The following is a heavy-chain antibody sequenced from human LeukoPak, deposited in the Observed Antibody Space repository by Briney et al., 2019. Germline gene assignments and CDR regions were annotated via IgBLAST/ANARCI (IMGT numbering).Heavy chain of an antibody. D-gene: IGHD2-2*01. CDR1: GYSFTSYW. Sequence: GESLKISCKGSGYSFTSYWISWVRQMPGKGLEWMGRIDPSDSSTNYSPSFQGHVTISADKSISTAYLQWSSLKASDTAVYYCARHKEYQLASYWGQGTLVTVSS. CDR2: IDPSDSST. J-gene: IGHJ4*02. V-gene: IGHV5-10-1*01. CDR3: ARHKEYQLASY.